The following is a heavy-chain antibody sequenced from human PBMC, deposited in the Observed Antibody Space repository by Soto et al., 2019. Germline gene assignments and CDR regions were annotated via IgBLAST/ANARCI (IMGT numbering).Heavy chain of an antibody. CDR1: GNTFTNYY. CDR2: INPSGGHT. V-gene: IGHV1-46*01. CDR3: ARGGHVVVVTAAFDY. Sequence: QVQLMQSGAAVKKPGASVKVSCKASGNTFTNYYIHWVRQAPRQGLEWMGTINPSGGHTTYAQKFLGRVTMTRDTSTSTLYMELTSLRSEDTAVYYCARGGHVVVVTAAFDYWGQGTLVTVSS. J-gene: IGHJ4*02. D-gene: IGHD2-21*02.